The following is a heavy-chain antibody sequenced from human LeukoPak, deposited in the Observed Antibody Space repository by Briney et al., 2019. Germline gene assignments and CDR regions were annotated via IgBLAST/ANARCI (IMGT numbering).Heavy chain of an antibody. CDR2: IWYDGSNK. Sequence: PGGSLRLSCAASGFTFSSYAMHWVRQAPGKGLEWVAVIWYDGSNKYYADSVKGRFTISRGNSKNTLYVQINSLRAEDTAVYYCAREAEIAVSYYFDYWGQGTLVTVSS. V-gene: IGHV3-33*01. D-gene: IGHD6-19*01. J-gene: IGHJ4*02. CDR1: GFTFSSYA. CDR3: AREAEIAVSYYFDY.